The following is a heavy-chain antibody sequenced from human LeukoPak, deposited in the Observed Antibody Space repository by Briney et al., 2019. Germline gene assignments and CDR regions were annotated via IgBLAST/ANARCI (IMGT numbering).Heavy chain of an antibody. CDR1: GYTLTELS. Sequence: ASVKVSCKVSGYTLTELSMRWVRQAPGKGLEWMGGFDPEDGETIYAQKFQGRVTMTEDTSTDTAYMELSSLRSEDTAVYYCATAGDTANGGECFDYWGQGTLVTVSS. CDR3: ATAGDTANGGECFDY. CDR2: FDPEDGET. D-gene: IGHD5-18*01. V-gene: IGHV1-24*01. J-gene: IGHJ4*02.